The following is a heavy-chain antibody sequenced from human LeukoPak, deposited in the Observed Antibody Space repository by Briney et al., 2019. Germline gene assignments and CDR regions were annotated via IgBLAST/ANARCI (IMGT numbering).Heavy chain of an antibody. Sequence: PSETLSLTCAVYGGSFSGYYWSWIRQPPGKGLEWIGEINHSGSTNYNPSLKSRVTISVDTSKNQFSLKLSSVTAADTAVYYCARGGGSYSGWFDPWGQGTLVTVSS. D-gene: IGHD1-26*01. V-gene: IGHV4-34*01. CDR1: GGSFSGYY. CDR2: INHSGST. CDR3: ARGGGSYSGWFDP. J-gene: IGHJ5*02.